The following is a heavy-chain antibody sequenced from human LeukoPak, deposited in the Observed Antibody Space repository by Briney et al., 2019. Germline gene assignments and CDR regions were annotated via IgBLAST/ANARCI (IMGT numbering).Heavy chain of an antibody. CDR2: IIPIFGTA. CDR3: ARDFAEYSSSAGDAFDI. Sequence: SVKVSCKASGGTFSSYAISWVRQAPGRGLEWMGGIIPIFGTANYAQKFQGRVTITADESTSTAYMELSSLRSEDTAVYYCARDFAEYSSSAGDAFDIWGQGTMVTVSS. D-gene: IGHD6-6*01. J-gene: IGHJ3*02. V-gene: IGHV1-69*13. CDR1: GGTFSSYA.